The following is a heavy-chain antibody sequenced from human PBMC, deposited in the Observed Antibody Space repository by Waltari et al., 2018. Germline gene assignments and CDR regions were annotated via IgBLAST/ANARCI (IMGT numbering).Heavy chain of an antibody. CDR2: INPNMGGT. CDR3: ARGPGRRGVVMQGWFDP. V-gene: IGHV1-2*06. CDR1: GYTFTGYY. Sequence: QVQLVQSGAEVKKPGASVKVSCKASGYTFTGYYMHWVRQAPGQGLEWMGRINPNMGGTNYAQKFQGRVTMTRDTSISTAYMELSRLRSDDTAVYYCARGPGRRGVVMQGWFDPWGQGTLVTVSS. D-gene: IGHD3-3*01. J-gene: IGHJ5*02.